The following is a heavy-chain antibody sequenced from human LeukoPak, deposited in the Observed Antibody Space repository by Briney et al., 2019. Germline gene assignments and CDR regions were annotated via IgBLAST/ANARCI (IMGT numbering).Heavy chain of an antibody. CDR2: IYYSGST. D-gene: IGHD4-17*01. J-gene: IGHJ4*02. Sequence: SETLSLTCTVSGGSISSSSYYWGWIRQPPGKGLEWIGSIYYSGSTYYNPSLKSRVTISVDTSKNQFSLKLSSVTAADTAVYYCARETDYGDPGDYWGQGTLVTVSS. CDR1: GGSISSSSYY. V-gene: IGHV4-39*07. CDR3: ARETDYGDPGDY.